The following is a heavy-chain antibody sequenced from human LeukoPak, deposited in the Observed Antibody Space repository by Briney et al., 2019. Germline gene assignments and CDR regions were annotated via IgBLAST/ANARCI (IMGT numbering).Heavy chain of an antibody. V-gene: IGHV1-8*02. J-gene: IGHJ4*02. CDR3: ARGYYGSGSYYGIDY. CDR1: GYIFTTYD. Sequence: ASVKVSCKASGYIFTTYDIGWVRQATGQGLEWMDWLNPNSGNAGYAQKFQGRVTMTRDTSISTAYMELSRLRSDDTAVYYCARGYYGSGSYYGIDYWGQGTLVTVSS. D-gene: IGHD3-10*01. CDR2: LNPNSGNA.